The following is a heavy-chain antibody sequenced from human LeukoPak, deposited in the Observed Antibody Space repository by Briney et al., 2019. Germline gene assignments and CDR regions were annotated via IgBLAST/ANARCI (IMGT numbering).Heavy chain of an antibody. J-gene: IGHJ5*02. CDR1: GGSISSYY. CDR3: ARGNGAARPKKWFDP. V-gene: IGHV4-59*01. Sequence: SSETLSLTCTVSGGSISSYYWSWIRQPPGKGLEWIGYIYYSGSTNYNPFLKSRVTISVDTSKNQFSLKLSSVTAADTAVYYCARGNGAARPKKWFDPWGQGTLVTVSS. D-gene: IGHD6-6*01. CDR2: IYYSGST.